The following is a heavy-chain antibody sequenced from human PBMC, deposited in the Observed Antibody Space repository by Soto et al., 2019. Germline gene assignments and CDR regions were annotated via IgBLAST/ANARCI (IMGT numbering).Heavy chain of an antibody. CDR2: ISSSSSYI. CDR3: ARSGPILTGYYRYYYYGMDV. V-gene: IGHV3-21*01. Sequence: EVQLVESGGGLVKPGGSLRLSCAASGFTFSSYTMNWVRQAPGKGLEWVSSISSSSSYIYYADSVKGRFTISRDNAKNSLYLQMNGLRAEDTAVYYCARSGPILTGYYRYYYYGMDVWGQGTTVTVSS. J-gene: IGHJ6*02. CDR1: GFTFSSYT. D-gene: IGHD3-9*01.